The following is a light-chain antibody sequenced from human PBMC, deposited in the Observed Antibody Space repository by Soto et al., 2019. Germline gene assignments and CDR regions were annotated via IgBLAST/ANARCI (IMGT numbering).Light chain of an antibody. Sequence: EIVMTQSPATLSLSPGERATLSCRASQSVSSSYLSWYQQKPGQAPRLLIYGASTRATGISARFSGSGSGTDFTLTISSLQPEDFAVYYCQQDYNLPWTFGQGTKVEIK. CDR1: QSVSSSY. J-gene: IGKJ1*01. CDR2: GAS. V-gene: IGKV3D-7*01. CDR3: QQDYNLPWT.